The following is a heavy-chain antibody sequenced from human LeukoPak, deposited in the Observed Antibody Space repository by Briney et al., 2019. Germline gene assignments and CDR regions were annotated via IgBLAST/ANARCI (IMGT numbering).Heavy chain of an antibody. CDR2: ISYSGST. Sequence: SETLSLTCTVSGGSISSSSYYWGWLRQPPGTGLEWLGTISYSGSTYYNPSLKSRVTISVDTSKNQFSLKLSSVPAADTAVYYCARDVRNYYDSSGYYLFDYWGQGTLVTVSS. J-gene: IGHJ4*02. V-gene: IGHV4-39*07. CDR3: ARDVRNYYDSSGYYLFDY. CDR1: GGSISSSSYY. D-gene: IGHD3-22*01.